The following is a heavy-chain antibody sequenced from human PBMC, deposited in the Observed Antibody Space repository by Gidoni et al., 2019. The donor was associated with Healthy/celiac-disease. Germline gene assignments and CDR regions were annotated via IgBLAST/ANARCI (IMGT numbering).Heavy chain of an antibody. Sequence: QVPLVQSGAEVKQPGASVKVSCTASGYPFTGYSLHWVRQAPGQGLEWMGRINPNSGGTNYAQKCQGRVTMTRDTSISTAYMELSRLRSDETAVDYCERERTVARSQSGNNWFDPWGQGTLVTVSS. CDR2: INPNSGGT. CDR3: ERERTVARSQSGNNWFDP. CDR1: GYPFTGYS. D-gene: IGHD6-19*01. V-gene: IGHV1-2*02. J-gene: IGHJ5*02.